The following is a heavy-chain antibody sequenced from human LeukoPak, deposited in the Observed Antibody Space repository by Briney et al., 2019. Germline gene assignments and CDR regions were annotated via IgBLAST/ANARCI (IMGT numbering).Heavy chain of an antibody. D-gene: IGHD2-2*01. J-gene: IGHJ6*03. CDR3: ARDYYCSSTSCHRDYYYYYMDV. CDR1: GYTFTSYG. CDR2: ISAYNGNT. Sequence: ASVKVSCKASGYTFTSYGISWVRQAPGQGLEWMGWISAYNGNTNYAQKLQGRVTMTTDTSTSTAYMELRSLRSGDTAVYYCARDYYCSSTSCHRDYYYYYMDVWGKGTTVTVSS. V-gene: IGHV1-18*01.